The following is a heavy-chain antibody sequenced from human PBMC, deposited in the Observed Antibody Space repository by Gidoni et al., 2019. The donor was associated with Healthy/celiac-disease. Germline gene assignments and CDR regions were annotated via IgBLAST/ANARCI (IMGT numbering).Heavy chain of an antibody. J-gene: IGHJ4*02. CDR1: GFTFSNAW. CDR3: TTRGLLWFRESLDY. Sequence: EVQLVESGGGLVKPGGSLRLSCAGSGFTFSNAWMSWVRQAPGKGLEWVGRIKSKTDGGTTDYAAPVKGRFTISRDDSKNTLYLQMNSLKTEDTAVYYCTTRGLLWFRESLDYWGQGTLVTVSS. CDR2: IKSKTDGGTT. V-gene: IGHV3-15*01. D-gene: IGHD3-10*01.